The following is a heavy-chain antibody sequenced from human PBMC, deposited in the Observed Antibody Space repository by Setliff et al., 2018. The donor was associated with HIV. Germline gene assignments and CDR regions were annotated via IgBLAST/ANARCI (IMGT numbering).Heavy chain of an antibody. D-gene: IGHD5-18*01. CDR3: ARGGYRDGYDY. CDR2: IYYTGST. J-gene: IGHJ4*02. CDR1: GGSMSSYY. V-gene: IGHV4-59*01. Sequence: SETLSLTCTVSGGSMSSYYWSWIRQPPGKGLEWIGSIYYTGSTDYNPSLESRVTISVDTSKNQLSLKLRSVAAADTAVYYCARGGYRDGYDYWGQGTLVTVS.